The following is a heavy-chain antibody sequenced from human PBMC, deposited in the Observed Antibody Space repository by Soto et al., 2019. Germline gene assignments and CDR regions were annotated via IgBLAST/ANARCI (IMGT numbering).Heavy chain of an antibody. CDR3: AKALYGSSSSPIDY. J-gene: IGHJ4*02. Sequence: EVLLVESGGGLVQPGRSLRLSCAASGFTFEDYAMHWVRQAPGKGLEWVSYITWNSGYIGYADSVKGRFTISRDNANNSLYLQMNSLKPEDTAFYYCAKALYGSSSSPIDYWGQGTLVTVSS. CDR2: ITWNSGYI. CDR1: GFTFEDYA. D-gene: IGHD6-13*01. V-gene: IGHV3-9*01.